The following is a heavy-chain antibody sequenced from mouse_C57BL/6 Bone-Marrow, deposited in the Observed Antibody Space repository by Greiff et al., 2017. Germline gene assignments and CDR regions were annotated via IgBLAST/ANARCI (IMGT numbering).Heavy chain of an antibody. CDR2: INPNNGGT. Sequence: EVQLQQSGPELVKPGASVKIPCKASGYTFTDYNMDWVKQSHGKSLEWIGDINPNNGGTIYNQKFKGKATLTVDKSSSTAYMELRSLTSEDTAVYYCARSITTVVRFDYWGQGTTLTVSS. J-gene: IGHJ2*01. D-gene: IGHD1-1*01. V-gene: IGHV1-18*01. CDR3: ARSITTVVRFDY. CDR1: GYTFTDYN.